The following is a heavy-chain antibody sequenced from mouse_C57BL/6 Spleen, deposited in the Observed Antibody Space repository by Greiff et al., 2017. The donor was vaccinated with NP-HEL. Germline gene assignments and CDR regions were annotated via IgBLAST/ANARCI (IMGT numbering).Heavy chain of an antibody. D-gene: IGHD2-4*01. Sequence: QVQLQQSGAELVRPGASVKLSCKASGYTFTDYYINWVKQRPGQGLEWIARIYPGSGNTYYNEKFKGKATLTAEKSSSTAYMQLSSLTSEDSAVDFCAREELRRGRAYAMDYWGQGTSVTVSS. V-gene: IGHV1-76*01. J-gene: IGHJ4*01. CDR1: GYTFTDYY. CDR2: IYPGSGNT. CDR3: AREELRRGRAYAMDY.